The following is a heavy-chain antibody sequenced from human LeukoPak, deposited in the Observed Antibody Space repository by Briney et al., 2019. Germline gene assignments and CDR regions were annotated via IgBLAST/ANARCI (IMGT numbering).Heavy chain of an antibody. CDR3: ARLTAVLSGYCPTP. V-gene: IGHV4-59*08. J-gene: IGHJ5*02. CDR1: GGSINGYY. CDR2: IYASGST. Sequence: PSETLSLTCSVSGGSINGYYWSWIRQPPGRGLEWIGYIYASGSTNYNPSLKGRLTISVDTSKSQFSLKLSSVTAADTAVYYCARLTAVLSGYCPTPWYQGTLVTVSS. D-gene: IGHD3-3*01.